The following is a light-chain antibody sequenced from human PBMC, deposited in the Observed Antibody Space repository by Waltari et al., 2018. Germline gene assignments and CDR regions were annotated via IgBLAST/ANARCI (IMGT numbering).Light chain of an antibody. Sequence: QSVLTQPPSASGTPGQRVTISCSGSGSNIGSNTVNWYQQLPGTAPNLLIYSNSQRPSGVPDRFSGSKSGTSASLAISGLQSEDEADYYCAAWDDSLNGPDWVFGGGTKLTVL. V-gene: IGLV1-44*01. CDR1: GSNIGSNT. CDR2: SNS. J-gene: IGLJ3*02. CDR3: AAWDDSLNGPDWV.